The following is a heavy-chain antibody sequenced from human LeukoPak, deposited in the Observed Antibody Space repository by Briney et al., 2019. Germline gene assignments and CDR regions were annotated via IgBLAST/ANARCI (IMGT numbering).Heavy chain of an antibody. D-gene: IGHD3-22*01. CDR3: ARAGWGYYYDSSPPIYFDY. V-gene: IGHV4-59*13. CDR1: GGSISSYY. J-gene: IGHJ4*02. Sequence: SETLSLTCTVSGGSISSYYWSWIRQPPGKGLEWIGYIYYSGSTNYDPSLKSRVTISVDTSKNQFSLKLSSVTAADTAVYYCARAGWGYYYDSSPPIYFDYWGQGTLVTVSS. CDR2: IYYSGST.